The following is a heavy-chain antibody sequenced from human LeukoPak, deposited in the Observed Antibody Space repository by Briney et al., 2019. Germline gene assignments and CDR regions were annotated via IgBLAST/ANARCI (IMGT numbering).Heavy chain of an antibody. J-gene: IGHJ3*02. V-gene: IGHV1-2*02. Sequence: ASVKVSCKASGYTFTGYYMHWVRQAPGQGLEWMGWINPNSGGTNYAQKFQGRVTMTRDTSISTAYMELSRLRSDDTAVYYCARVVGRPIAVAGTCDAFDIWGQGTMVTVSS. CDR3: ARVVGRPIAVAGTCDAFDI. CDR2: INPNSGGT. CDR1: GYTFTGYY. D-gene: IGHD6-19*01.